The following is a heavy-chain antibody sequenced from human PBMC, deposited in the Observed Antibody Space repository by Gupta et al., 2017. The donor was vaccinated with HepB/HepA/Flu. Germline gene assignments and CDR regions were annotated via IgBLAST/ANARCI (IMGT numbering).Heavy chain of an antibody. CDR1: GFSFSSYA. CDR2: ISGSGGST. J-gene: IGHJ4*02. CDR3: AGGSGDWYY. Sequence: EVQLLESGGGLVQPGESLRLSCAASGFSFSSYAMRWVRQAPGKGLEWVSAISGSGGSTYYADSVKGRFTVSRDNSKNTLYLQMNSLRAEDTAVYYCAGGSGDWYYWGQGILVTVSS. V-gene: IGHV3-23*01. D-gene: IGHD2-21*01.